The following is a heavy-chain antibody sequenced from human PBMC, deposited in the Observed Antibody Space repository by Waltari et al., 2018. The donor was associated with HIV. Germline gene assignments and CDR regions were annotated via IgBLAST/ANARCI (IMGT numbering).Heavy chain of an antibody. J-gene: IGHJ4*02. Sequence: QVQLVESGGGVVQPGGSLRLSCVVSGFTFSSHGMPWVRPVPGKGVEWVAFILKDNEHYADAVRGRFTISRDNPENTLYLQMNSLRTEDTAVYYCANTAGGTMGDWGQGTLVTVSS. CDR1: GFTFSSHG. CDR2: ILKDNE. D-gene: IGHD1-26*01. CDR3: ANTAGGTMGD. V-gene: IGHV3-30*02.